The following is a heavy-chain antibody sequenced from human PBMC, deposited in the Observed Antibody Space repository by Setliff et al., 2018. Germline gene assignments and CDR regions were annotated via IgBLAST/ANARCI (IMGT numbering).Heavy chain of an antibody. Sequence: SETLSLTCSVFGDSLTRSSSWWGWIRQPAGKGLEWIGNIYSSGTTKYNPSLKSRVTISVDTSKRQFSLNLLSVTAADTAVYYCARMSRYSEFWSGYAEDYYSSYIDVWGTGATVPV. CDR3: ARMSRYSEFWSGYAEDYYSSYIDV. D-gene: IGHD3-3*01. J-gene: IGHJ6*03. V-gene: IGHV4-61*05. CDR2: IYSSGTT. CDR1: GDSLTRSSSW.